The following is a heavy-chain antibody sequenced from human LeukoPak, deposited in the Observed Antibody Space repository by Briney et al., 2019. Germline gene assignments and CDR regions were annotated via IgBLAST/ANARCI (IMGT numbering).Heavy chain of an antibody. CDR3: ARDFVEELRGAFDP. CDR1: GGSISSYY. CDR2: IYHSGST. V-gene: IGHV4-39*07. Sequence: SETLSLTCTVSGGSISSYYWGWIRQPPGKGLEWIGSIYHSGSTYYNPSLKSRVTISVDTSKNQFSLKLSSVTAADTAVYYCARDFVEELRGAFDPWGQGTLVTVSS. J-gene: IGHJ5*02. D-gene: IGHD5-24*01.